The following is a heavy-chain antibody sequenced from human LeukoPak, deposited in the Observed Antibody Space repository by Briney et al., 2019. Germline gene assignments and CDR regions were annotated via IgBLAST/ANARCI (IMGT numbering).Heavy chain of an antibody. Sequence: ASVKVSCKASGGTFSSYAISWVRQAPGQGLEWMGRIIPIFGTANYAQKFQGRVTITTDESTSTAYMELSSLRSEDTAVYYCARGRADVTTWEFDYWGQGTLVTVSS. CDR3: ARGRADVTTWEFDY. V-gene: IGHV1-69*05. J-gene: IGHJ4*02. D-gene: IGHD4-11*01. CDR2: IIPIFGTA. CDR1: GGTFSSYA.